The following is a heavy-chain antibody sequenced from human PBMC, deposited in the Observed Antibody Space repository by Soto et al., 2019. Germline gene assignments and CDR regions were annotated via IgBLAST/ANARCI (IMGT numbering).Heavy chain of an antibody. CDR2: INAGNGNT. CDR1: GYTFTSYA. Sequence: QVQLVQCGAEVKKPGASEKVSCKASGYTFTSYAMHWVRQAPGQRLEWMGWINAGNGNTKYSHKLQGRVTIPRDTSASTAYMELSSLRSEDTAVYYCARFGVVVVADTRGFGFDPWGQGTLVTVSA. CDR3: ARFGVVVVADTRGFGFDP. D-gene: IGHD2-15*01. V-gene: IGHV1-3*01. J-gene: IGHJ5*02.